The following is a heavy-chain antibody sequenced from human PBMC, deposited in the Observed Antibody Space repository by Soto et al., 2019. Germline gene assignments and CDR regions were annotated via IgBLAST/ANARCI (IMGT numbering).Heavy chain of an antibody. D-gene: IGHD2-21*02. Sequence: QVQLMQSGAEVKKPGASVKVSCKASGDTFTDYYIHWVRQAPGQGLEWMGTVNPSGGHTTYAQHLLGRVTMTGDTATRTLYMELTSLTSDDTAIDYCARGGHVVVVTAALDYWGQGTIVTVSS. J-gene: IGHJ4*02. V-gene: IGHV1-46*04. CDR3: ARGGHVVVVTAALDY. CDR1: GDTFTDYY. CDR2: VNPSGGHT.